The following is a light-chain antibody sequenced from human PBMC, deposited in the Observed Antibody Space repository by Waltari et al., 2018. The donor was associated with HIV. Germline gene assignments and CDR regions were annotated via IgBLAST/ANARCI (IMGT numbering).Light chain of an antibody. CDR3: QVWDSRTVV. CDR1: NIGSKN. CDR2: RSG. Sequence: YDLSQPLSVSVDLGQTARITCGGDNIGSKNVHWYQQKPGQAPVLVIYRSGNRPSGITDRISASKAGSMVTLIISRVQIEDEADYFCQVWDSRTVVFGGGTTLTVL. V-gene: IGLV3-9*01. J-gene: IGLJ2*01.